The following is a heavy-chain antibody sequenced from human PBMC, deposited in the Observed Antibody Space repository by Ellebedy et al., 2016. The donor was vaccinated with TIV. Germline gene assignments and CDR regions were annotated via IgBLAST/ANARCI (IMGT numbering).Heavy chain of an antibody. CDR1: GGSFSGYY. CDR2: INHSGST. D-gene: IGHD2-15*01. CDR3: ASGDCSGGSCYKNDN. J-gene: IGHJ4*02. V-gene: IGHV4-34*01. Sequence: SETLSLTCAVYGGSFSGYYWIWNRQPPGKGLEWIGEINHSGSTSYNPSLKSRVTISIDMSKNQFSLKLRSVTAADTAVYYCASGDCSGGSCYKNDNWGQGTLVTVSS.